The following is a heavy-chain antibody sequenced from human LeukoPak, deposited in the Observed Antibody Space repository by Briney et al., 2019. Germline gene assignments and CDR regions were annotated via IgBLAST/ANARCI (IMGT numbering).Heavy chain of an antibody. CDR2: ISYDGSNK. J-gene: IGHJ4*02. V-gene: IGHV3-30*18. CDR1: GFTFSSYG. Sequence: GGSLRLSCAASGFTFSSYGMHWVRQAPGKGLEWVAVISYDGSNKYYADSVKGRFTISRDNSKNTLYLQMNSLRAEDTAVYYCAKDGSYSDYDPHWFDYWGQGTLVTMSS. D-gene: IGHD4-11*01. CDR3: AKDGSYSDYDPHWFDY.